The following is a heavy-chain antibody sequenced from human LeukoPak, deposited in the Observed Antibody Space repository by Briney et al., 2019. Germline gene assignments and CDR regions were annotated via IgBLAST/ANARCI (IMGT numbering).Heavy chain of an antibody. CDR2: IYYSGST. CDR3: ARVSVNSIIVDY. J-gene: IGHJ4*02. CDR1: GGSISSSSYY. Sequence: SETLSLTCTVPGGSISSSSYYWGWIRQPPGKGLEWIGSIYYSGSTYYNPSLKSRVTISVDTSKNQFSLKLSSVTAADTAVYYCARVSVNSIIVDYWGQGTLVTVSS. D-gene: IGHD4-23*01. V-gene: IGHV4-39*07.